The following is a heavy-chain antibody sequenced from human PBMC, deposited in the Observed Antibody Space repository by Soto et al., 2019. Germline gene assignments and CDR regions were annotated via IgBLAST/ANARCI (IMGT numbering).Heavy chain of an antibody. CDR3: ARAVGGYSYNWFNP. D-gene: IGHD3-22*01. CDR1: GYSISSGYY. Sequence: PSETLSLTCAVSGYSISSGYYWGWIRQPPGKGLEWIGSIYHSGSTYYNPSLKSRVTISVDTSKNQFSLKLSSVTAADTAVYYCARAVGGYSYNWFNPWGQGTLVTVSS. J-gene: IGHJ5*02. V-gene: IGHV4-38-2*01. CDR2: IYHSGST.